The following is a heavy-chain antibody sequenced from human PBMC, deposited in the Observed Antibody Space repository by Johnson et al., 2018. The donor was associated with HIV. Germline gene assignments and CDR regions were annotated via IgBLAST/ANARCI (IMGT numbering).Heavy chain of an antibody. V-gene: IGHV3-9*01. Sequence: VQLVESGGGLVQPGRSLRLSCAASGFTFDDYAMHWVRQAPGKGLEWVSGISWNSGSIGYADSVKGRFTISRDNAKNSLYLQMNSLRAEDTALYYCAKDMVYSSSYDAFDIWGQGTMVTVSS. CDR1: GFTFDDYA. J-gene: IGHJ3*02. D-gene: IGHD6-6*01. CDR3: AKDMVYSSSYDAFDI. CDR2: ISWNSGSI.